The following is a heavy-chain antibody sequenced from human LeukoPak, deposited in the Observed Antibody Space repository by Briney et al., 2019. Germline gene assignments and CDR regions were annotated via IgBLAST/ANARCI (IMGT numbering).Heavy chain of an antibody. CDR1: GGTFSSYA. D-gene: IGHD5-24*01. J-gene: IGHJ5*02. CDR3: ARQVGYNLRGIGPIDP. Sequence: SVKVSCKASGGTFSSYAISWVRQAPGQGLEWMGRIIPIFGIANYAQKFQGRVTITADKSTSTAYMELSSLRSEDTAVYYCARQVGYNLRGIGPIDPWGQGTLVTVSS. V-gene: IGHV1-69*04. CDR2: IIPIFGIA.